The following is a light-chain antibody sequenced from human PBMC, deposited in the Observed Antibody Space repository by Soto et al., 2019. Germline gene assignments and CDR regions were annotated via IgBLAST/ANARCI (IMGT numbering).Light chain of an antibody. CDR2: DAS. J-gene: IGKJ4*01. CDR3: QQRSNWPLT. Sequence: EIVLTQSPATLSSSPGERATLSCRASQSVSSLLAWYQQRPGQAPRLLIYDASSRPTGIPTRFSGSGSGTDFTLTISSLQPEDFAVYYCQQRSNWPLTFGGGTKVEIK. CDR1: QSVSSL. V-gene: IGKV3-11*01.